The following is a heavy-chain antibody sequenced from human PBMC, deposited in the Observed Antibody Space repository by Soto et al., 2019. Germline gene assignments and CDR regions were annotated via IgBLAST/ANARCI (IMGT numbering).Heavy chain of an antibody. J-gene: IGHJ4*02. CDR1: GYIFTSYG. CDR3: AREYCRESSYYDPDD. D-gene: IGHD2-15*01. V-gene: IGHV1-18*01. Sequence: ASVKVSCKASGYIFTSYGISWVRQAPGQGLEWMGWINVYNGDTKYAENFQGRVTMTTETTTNTAYMELRSLRSDETAVYYCAREYCRESSYYDPDDWGQGTLVTVSS. CDR2: INVYNGDT.